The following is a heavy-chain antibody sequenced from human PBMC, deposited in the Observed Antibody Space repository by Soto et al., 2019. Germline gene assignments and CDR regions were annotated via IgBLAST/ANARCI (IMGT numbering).Heavy chain of an antibody. Sequence: PSETLSLTCTVSGASLHIGCYYWAWLRQNPGKGLEWIGYIYSTGVTYYNPSLGRRVNISVDTSKNQFTLELTSVTAADTAVYYCARDGSSTANWLDPWGQGLLVTVSS. V-gene: IGHV4-31*03. CDR1: GASLHIGCYY. CDR2: IYSTGVT. D-gene: IGHD2-2*01. CDR3: ARDGSSTANWLDP. J-gene: IGHJ5*02.